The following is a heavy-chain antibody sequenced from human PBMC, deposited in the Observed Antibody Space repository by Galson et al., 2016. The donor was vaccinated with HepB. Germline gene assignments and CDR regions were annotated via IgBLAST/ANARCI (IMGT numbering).Heavy chain of an antibody. Sequence: SETLSLTCAVYGGSFSTYYWTWIRQPPGKGLEWIGEINRSGSANYNPSLKSRLTISVDTSKNQFSLKLTSVTAADSAVYYCARGLVYFDFGMDVWGQGTTVTVSS. CDR3: ARGLVYFDFGMDV. J-gene: IGHJ6*02. D-gene: IGHD6-6*01. V-gene: IGHV4-34*01. CDR1: GGSFSTYY. CDR2: INRSGSA.